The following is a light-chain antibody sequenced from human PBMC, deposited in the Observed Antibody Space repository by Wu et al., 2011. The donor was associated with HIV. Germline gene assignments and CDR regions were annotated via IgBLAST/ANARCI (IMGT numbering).Light chain of an antibody. J-gene: IGKJ2*02. CDR1: QTIASSQ. Sequence: SCRASQTIASSQLAWYQXKTLAQAPRLLIHGASSRATGIPERFSGSGSGTDFTLTISRLEPEDFAVYYCQQYDSSPRTFGQGTKLDIK. CDR2: GAS. V-gene: IGKV3-20*01. CDR3: QQYDSSPRT.